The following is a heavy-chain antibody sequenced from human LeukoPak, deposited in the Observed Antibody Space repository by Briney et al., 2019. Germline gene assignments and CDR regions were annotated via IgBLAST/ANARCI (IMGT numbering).Heavy chain of an antibody. J-gene: IGHJ4*02. D-gene: IGHD6-6*01. Sequence: GGSLRLSCAASGFTFSSYSMNWVRQAPGKGLEWVSSISSSSSYIYYADSVKGRFTIPRDNAKNSLYLQMNSLRAEDTAVYYCARRGGSSGGDFDYWGQGTLVTVSS. V-gene: IGHV3-21*01. CDR3: ARRGGSSGGDFDY. CDR1: GFTFSSYS. CDR2: ISSSSSYI.